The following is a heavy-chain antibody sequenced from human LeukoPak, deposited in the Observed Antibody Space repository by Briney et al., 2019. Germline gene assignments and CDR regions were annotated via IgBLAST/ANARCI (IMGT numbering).Heavy chain of an antibody. D-gene: IGHD2-15*01. CDR1: GFTFSSSA. Sequence: PGGSLRLSCAASGFTFSSSAMSWVRQAPGKGLEWVSAISGSGGRTYYADSVKGRFTISRDNAKNSLYLQMNSLRAEDTAVYYCARRLVAALDGMDVWGQGTTVTVSS. J-gene: IGHJ6*02. CDR2: ISGSGGRT. CDR3: ARRLVAALDGMDV. V-gene: IGHV3-23*01.